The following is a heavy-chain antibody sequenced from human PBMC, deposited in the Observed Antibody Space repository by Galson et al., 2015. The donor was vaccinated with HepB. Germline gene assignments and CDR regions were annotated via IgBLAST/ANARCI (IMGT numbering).Heavy chain of an antibody. Sequence: ETLSLTCTVSGGSISSYYWSWIRQPPGKGLEWIGYIYYSGSTNYNPSLKSRVTISVDTSKNQFSLKLSSVTAADTAVYYCARELSPTNYYFDYWGQGTLVTVSS. CDR3: ARELSPTNYYFDY. V-gene: IGHV4-59*01. J-gene: IGHJ4*02. CDR1: GGSISSYY. CDR2: IYYSGST.